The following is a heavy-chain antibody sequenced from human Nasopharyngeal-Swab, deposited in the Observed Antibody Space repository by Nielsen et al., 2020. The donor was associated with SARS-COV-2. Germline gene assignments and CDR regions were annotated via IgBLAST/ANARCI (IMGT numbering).Heavy chain of an antibody. CDR3: ARERGTGASQWEQPLDY. J-gene: IGHJ4*02. V-gene: IGHV3-30-3*01. D-gene: IGHD1-26*01. Sequence: WIRQPPGKGLEWVAVISYDGSNKYYADSVKGRFTISRDNSKNTLYLQMNSLRAEDTAVYYCARERGTGASQWEQPLDYWGQGTLVTVSS. CDR2: ISYDGSNK.